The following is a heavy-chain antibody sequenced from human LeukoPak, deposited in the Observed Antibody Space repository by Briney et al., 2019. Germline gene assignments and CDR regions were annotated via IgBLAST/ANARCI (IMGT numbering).Heavy chain of an antibody. J-gene: IGHJ6*02. CDR2: IYYSGST. CDR3: ARGYSGYDPFYYYYGMDV. V-gene: IGHV4-59*01. D-gene: IGHD5-12*01. CDR1: GGSISSYY. Sequence: KPSETLSLTCAVSGGSISSYYWSWIRQPPGKGLEWIGYIYYSGSTNYNPSLKSRVTISVDTSKNQFSLKLSSVTAADTAVYYCARGYSGYDPFYYYYGMDVWGQGTTVTVSS.